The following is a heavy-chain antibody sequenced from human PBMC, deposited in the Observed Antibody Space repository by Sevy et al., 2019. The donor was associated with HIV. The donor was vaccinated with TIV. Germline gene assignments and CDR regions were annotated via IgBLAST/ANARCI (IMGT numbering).Heavy chain of an antibody. D-gene: IGHD3-22*01. CDR2: ISYDGSNK. CDR3: ARDHSSGWDY. V-gene: IGHV3-30-3*01. J-gene: IGHJ4*02. CDR1: GFTFSSYA. Sequence: GGSLRLSCAASGFTFSSYAMHWVRQAPGKGLEWVAVISYDGSNKYYADSVKGRFTTSRDNSKNTLYLQMNSLRAEDTAVYYCARDHSSGWDYWGQGTLVTVSS.